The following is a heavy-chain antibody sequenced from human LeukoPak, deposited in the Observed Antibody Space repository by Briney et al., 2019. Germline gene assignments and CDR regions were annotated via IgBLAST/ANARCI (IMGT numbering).Heavy chain of an antibody. CDR3: AKSEKAGYDSGWANTWINH. CDR2: ISYDGSNK. D-gene: IGHD6-19*01. Sequence: PGGSLRLSCAASGFTFSSYAMRWVRQAPGKGLEWVAVISYDGSNKCYADSVKGRFTISRDNSKNTLYLQMNSLRAEDTAVYYCAKSEKAGYDSGWANTWINHWGQGTLVTVSS. V-gene: IGHV3-30-3*02. J-gene: IGHJ5*02. CDR1: GFTFSSYA.